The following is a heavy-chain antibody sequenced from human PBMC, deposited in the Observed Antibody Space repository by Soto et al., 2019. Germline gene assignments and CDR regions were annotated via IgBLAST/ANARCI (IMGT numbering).Heavy chain of an antibody. Sequence: QVQLVQSGAEVKKPGASVKVSCKASGYTFTTYGITWVRQAPGQGLEWMGWIKTYNGKTYYAQKLQGRVTMTTDTSPSTADMELRCRRSDDTAVYYCARGISFGGVLNGMDVWGQGTPVTVSS. D-gene: IGHD3-16*01. J-gene: IGHJ6*02. CDR3: ARGISFGGVLNGMDV. CDR2: IKTYNGKT. V-gene: IGHV1-18*01. CDR1: GYTFTTYG.